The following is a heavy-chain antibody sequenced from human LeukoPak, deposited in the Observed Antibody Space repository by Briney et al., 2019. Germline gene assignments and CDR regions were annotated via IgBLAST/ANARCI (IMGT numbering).Heavy chain of an antibody. J-gene: IGHJ4*02. CDR1: GYTFTNYW. CDR3: ARRKAIASCFDF. D-gene: IGHD2-21*01. Sequence: GASVKISCSVSGYTFTNYWIGWVRQVPGKGLEWLGIINPADSDTRYSPSFQGQVTISADKSISTAYVQWRSLEASDSGMYYCARRKAIASCFDFWGQGSLVTVSS. CDR2: INPADSDT. V-gene: IGHV5-51*01.